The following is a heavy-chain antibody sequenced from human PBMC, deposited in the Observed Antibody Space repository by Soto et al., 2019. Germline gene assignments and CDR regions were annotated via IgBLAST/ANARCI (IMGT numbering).Heavy chain of an antibody. CDR2: INSADGNR. V-gene: IGHV1-18*01. D-gene: IGHD3-22*01. Sequence: ASVKVSCKACGYTFTSSGISWVRQAPGQGLEWMGWINSADGNRNFAQKFEVRVTMTTATSTNTVFLELRSLKSDDTAICYCARDRLRGYDSSGFYSWGQGTMVTVSS. CDR1: GYTFTSSG. J-gene: IGHJ4*02. CDR3: ARDRLRGYDSSGFYS.